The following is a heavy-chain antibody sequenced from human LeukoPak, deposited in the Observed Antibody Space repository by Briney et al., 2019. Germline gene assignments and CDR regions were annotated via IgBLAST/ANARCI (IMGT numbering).Heavy chain of an antibody. CDR1: GYTFTGYY. V-gene: IGHV1-2*02. CDR2: INPNSGGT. J-gene: IGHJ4*02. CDR3: ARDQIYGSGNYGLYLGY. D-gene: IGHD3-10*01. Sequence: ASVKVSCKASGYTFTGYYTHWVRQAPGQGLEWMGWINPNSGGTNYAQKFQGRVTMTRDTSISTAYMELSRLRSDDTAVYYCARDQIYGSGNYGLYLGYWGQGTLVTVSS.